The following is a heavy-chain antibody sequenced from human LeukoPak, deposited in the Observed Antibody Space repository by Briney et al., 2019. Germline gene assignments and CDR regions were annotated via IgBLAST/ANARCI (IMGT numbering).Heavy chain of an antibody. CDR3: ARDRRGILWFGESHYYYYYGMDV. J-gene: IGHJ6*02. D-gene: IGHD3-10*01. CDR1: GGSISSSSYY. Sequence: SETLSLTCTVSGGSISSSSYYWGWIRQPPGKGLEWIGSIYYSGSTYYNPSLKSRVTISVDTSKNQFSLKLSSVTAADTAVYYCARDRRGILWFGESHYYYYYGMDVWGQGTTVTVSS. V-gene: IGHV4-39*07. CDR2: IYYSGST.